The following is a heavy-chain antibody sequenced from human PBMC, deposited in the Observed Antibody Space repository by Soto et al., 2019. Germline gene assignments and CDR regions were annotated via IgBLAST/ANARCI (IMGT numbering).Heavy chain of an antibody. J-gene: IGHJ4*02. CDR2: VSPYYGNT. CDR1: GYNFTDFS. Sequence: QIQLVQSGPEVTKPGASVKVSCKTSGYNFTDFSITWVRQAPGQGLEWMGWVSPYYGNTKYTEKSQDRVTMTADTSTNTVYLELRTLTSDDTAIYYCARKVLLCDFWGQGTLVTVSS. D-gene: IGHD3-10*01. CDR3: ARKVLLCDF. V-gene: IGHV1-18*01.